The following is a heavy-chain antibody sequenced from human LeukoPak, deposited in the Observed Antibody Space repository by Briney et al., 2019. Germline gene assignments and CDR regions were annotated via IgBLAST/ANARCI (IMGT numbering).Heavy chain of an antibody. V-gene: IGHV3-9*01. CDR1: GFTFDDYA. Sequence: GRSLRLSCAASGFTFDDYAMHWVRQSPGKGLEWVSGISWNSGSIGYADSVKGRFTISRDNSKNTLYLQMNSLRAEDTAVYYCAKDYHIIVVVPAATSDWGQGTLVTVSS. CDR3: AKDYHIIVVVPAATSD. D-gene: IGHD2-2*01. CDR2: ISWNSGSI. J-gene: IGHJ4*02.